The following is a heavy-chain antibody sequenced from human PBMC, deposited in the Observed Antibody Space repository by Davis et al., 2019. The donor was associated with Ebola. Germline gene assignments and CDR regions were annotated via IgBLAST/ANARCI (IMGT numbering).Heavy chain of an antibody. Sequence: MPSETLSLTCAVSGASISIADWWSWVRQSPGKGLEWIGEIYHSGPTNYNPSLKSRVTISVDTSKNQFSLKLSSVTAADTAVYYCAREIGYCSGGSCYSGWFDPWGQGTLVSVTS. CDR3: AREIGYCSGGSCYSGWFDP. CDR2: IYHSGPT. CDR1: GASISIADW. D-gene: IGHD2-15*01. V-gene: IGHV4-4*02. J-gene: IGHJ5*02.